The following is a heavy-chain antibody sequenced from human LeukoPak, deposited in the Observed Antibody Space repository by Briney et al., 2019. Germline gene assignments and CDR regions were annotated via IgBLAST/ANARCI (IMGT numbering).Heavy chain of an antibody. J-gene: IGHJ4*02. V-gene: IGHV3-7*01. CDR1: GFTFSSYW. D-gene: IGHD2-21*02. CDR3: ARDRCGGDCRDFDY. Sequence: GSLRLSCVASGFTFSSYWMSWVLQAPGKGPEWVANIKQDGSEKYYVDSLKGRFTISRDNAKNSLYLQMNSLRAEDTAVYYCARDRCGGDCRDFDYWGQGTLVTVAS. CDR2: IKQDGSEK.